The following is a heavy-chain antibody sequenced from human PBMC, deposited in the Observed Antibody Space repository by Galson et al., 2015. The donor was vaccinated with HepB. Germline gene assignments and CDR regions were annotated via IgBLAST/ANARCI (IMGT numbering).Heavy chain of an antibody. J-gene: IGHJ4*02. CDR3: ARSHYYDSSPFDS. V-gene: IGHV1-69*02. CDR2: IIPVLDIT. Sequence: SVKVSCKASGGAFDKYNFNWVRRAPGQGLEWMGKIIPVLDITKYAQKFQGRVTITADTSTSTAYTELSSLRSDDTALYYCARSHYYDSSPFDSWGQGTLVTVSS. D-gene: IGHD3-22*01. CDR1: GGAFDKYN.